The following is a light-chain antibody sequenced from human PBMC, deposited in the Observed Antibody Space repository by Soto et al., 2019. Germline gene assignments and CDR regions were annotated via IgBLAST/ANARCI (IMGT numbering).Light chain of an antibody. CDR2: DVS. CDR1: SSDVGGYNY. V-gene: IGLV2-14*01. J-gene: IGLJ3*02. Sequence: QSALTQPASVSGSPGQSITISCTGTSSDVGGYNYVSWYQQHPGKAPKVMIYDVSNRPSGVSNRFSGSKSANTAALTISGLQAEDEADYYCSSYTSSSTWVFGGGTKVTVL. CDR3: SSYTSSSTWV.